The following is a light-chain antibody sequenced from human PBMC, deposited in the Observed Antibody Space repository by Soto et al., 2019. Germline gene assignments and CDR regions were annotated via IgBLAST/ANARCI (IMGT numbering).Light chain of an antibody. CDR3: QSCDSIIWV. Sequence: NFMLTQPNSVSESPGKTVTISCTRSSGSIASNYVQWYQQRPGSAPSIVIYEDNQRPSGVPERFSGTIDSSSNSASLTISGLKPEDEADYYCQSCDSIIWVFGGGTQLTVL. CDR1: SGSIASNY. CDR2: EDN. V-gene: IGLV6-57*04. J-gene: IGLJ3*02.